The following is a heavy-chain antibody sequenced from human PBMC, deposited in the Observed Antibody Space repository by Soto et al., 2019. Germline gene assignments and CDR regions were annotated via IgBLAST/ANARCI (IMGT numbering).Heavy chain of an antibody. V-gene: IGHV4-39*01. D-gene: IGHD5-12*01. CDR3: ASIYSGYYYYDY. J-gene: IGHJ4*02. CDR1: GGSISSSSYY. CDR2: IYYSGST. Sequence: QLQLQESGPGLVKPSETLSLTCTVSGGSISSSSYYWGWIRQPPGKGLEWIGSIYYSGSTYYNPSLKSRVTISVDTSKNQFSLKLSSVTAADTAVYYCASIYSGYYYYDYWGQGTLVTVSS.